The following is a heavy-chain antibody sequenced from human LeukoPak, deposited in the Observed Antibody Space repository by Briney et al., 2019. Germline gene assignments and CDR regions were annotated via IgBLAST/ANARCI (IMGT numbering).Heavy chain of an antibody. J-gene: IGHJ6*03. CDR1: GFTFSSYW. Sequence: GGSLRLSCAASGFTFSSYWMSWVRQAPGKGLEWVANIKQDGSERYYVDSVKGRFTISRDNAKNSLYLQMNSLRAEDTAVYYCARVSYYDSSGYYPAYYYYYYMDVWGKGTTVTISS. V-gene: IGHV3-7*01. D-gene: IGHD3-22*01. CDR2: IKQDGSER. CDR3: ARVSYYDSSGYYPAYYYYYYMDV.